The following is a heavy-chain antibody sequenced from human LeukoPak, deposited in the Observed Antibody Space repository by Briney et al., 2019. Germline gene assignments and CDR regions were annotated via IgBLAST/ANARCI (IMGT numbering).Heavy chain of an antibody. J-gene: IGHJ5*02. CDR2: TYYTSKLSS. D-gene: IGHD2-2*02. Sequence: SQPLSLNCAISGDSVSSNSVALNWIRQSPSRGLEWLGSTYYTSKLSSDYAVPVKSRITFPPETSKNRSSLQLASVSPEDTAVYYCARGYLKPGFDPWGQGSLVTVSS. CDR3: ARGYLKPGFDP. V-gene: IGHV6-1*01. CDR1: GDSVSSNSVA.